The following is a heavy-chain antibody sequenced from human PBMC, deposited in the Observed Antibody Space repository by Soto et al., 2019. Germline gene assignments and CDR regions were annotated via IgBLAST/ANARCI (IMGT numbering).Heavy chain of an antibody. V-gene: IGHV3-23*01. CDR2: ISGSGGST. CDR3: ATSGYSYGRDFYYYYGMEV. Sequence: PGGSLRLSCAASGFTFSSYAMSWVRQAPGKGLEWVSAISGSGGSTYYADSVKGRFTISRDNSKNTLYLQMNSLRAEDTAVYYCATSGYSYGRDFYYYYGMEVWGQGTTVTVSS. J-gene: IGHJ6*02. D-gene: IGHD5-18*01. CDR1: GFTFSSYA.